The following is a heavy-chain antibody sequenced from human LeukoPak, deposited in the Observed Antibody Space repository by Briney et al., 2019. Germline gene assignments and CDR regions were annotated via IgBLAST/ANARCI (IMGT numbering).Heavy chain of an antibody. CDR3: ARDSYSSGWIDY. V-gene: IGHV3-11*06. CDR2: ISSSGTYT. J-gene: IGHJ4*02. D-gene: IGHD6-19*01. Sequence: GGSLRLSCAASGFTFSSYWMSWIRQTPGKGLEWVSYISSSGTYTNYADSVKGRFSISRDNARNSLFLQMNSLRAEDTAVYYCARDSYSSGWIDYWGQGTLVTVSS. CDR1: GFTFSSYW.